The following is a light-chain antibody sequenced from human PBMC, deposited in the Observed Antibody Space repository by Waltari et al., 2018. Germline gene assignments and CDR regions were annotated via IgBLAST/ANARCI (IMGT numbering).Light chain of an antibody. V-gene: IGKV3D-15*01. CDR3: QKNDNWPHS. CDR2: GAS. Sequence: EVVMTQSPATLSMSPGERAILSCWASQSVGSSLAWYQQKPGQAPRLLIDGASSRATGIPDRFSGSGSGTEFTLTISSLEPEDVAVYYCQKNDNWPHSFGQGTKVEIK. J-gene: IGKJ2*03. CDR1: QSVGSS.